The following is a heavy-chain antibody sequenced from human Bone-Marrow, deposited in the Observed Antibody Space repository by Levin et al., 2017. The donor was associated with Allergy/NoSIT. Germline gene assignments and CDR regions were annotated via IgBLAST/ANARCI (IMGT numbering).Heavy chain of an antibody. CDR2: ITSSGDST. CDR3: ARDHARGYYDSSGYSGDH. V-gene: IGHV3-48*02. J-gene: IGHJ4*02. D-gene: IGHD3-22*01. CDR1: GFTFRHYT. Sequence: LSLTCAASGFTFRHYTMNWVRQAPGKGLEWVSCITSSGDSTYYADSVKGRFTISRDNAKNSLYLQLNRLRDADTAMYYCARDHARGYYDSSGYSGDHWGQGTLVTVSS.